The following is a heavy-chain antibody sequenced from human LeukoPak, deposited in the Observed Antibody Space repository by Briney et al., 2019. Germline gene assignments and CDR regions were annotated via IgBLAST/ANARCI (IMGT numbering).Heavy chain of an antibody. J-gene: IGHJ4*02. Sequence: SETLSLTCSVSGVSMNSHYLNWLRQPPGKGLEWIGFISGSGSTNYNPSLMSRVTISLETSKRQFSLKLRSVTAADTAVYYCVVSPNQDFYNYWGQGTLVTVSS. CDR3: VVSPNQDFYNY. D-gene: IGHD2/OR15-2a*01. V-gene: IGHV4-4*09. CDR2: ISGSGST. CDR1: GVSMNSHY.